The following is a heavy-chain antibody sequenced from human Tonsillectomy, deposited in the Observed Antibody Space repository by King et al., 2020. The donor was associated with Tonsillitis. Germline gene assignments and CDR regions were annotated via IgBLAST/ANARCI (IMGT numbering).Heavy chain of an antibody. CDR2: IYWNDDK. J-gene: IGHJ2*01. D-gene: IGHD3-22*01. CDR3: AHVRYYYDSSGYHWYFDL. CDR1: GFSLSTSGVG. V-gene: IGHV2-5*01. Sequence: TLKESGPTLVKPTQTLTLTCTFSGFSLSTSGVGVGWIRQPPGKALEWLALIYWNDDKRYSPSLKSRLTITKDTSKNQVVLTMTNMDPVDTATYYCAHVRYYYDSSGYHWYFDLWGRGTLVTVSS.